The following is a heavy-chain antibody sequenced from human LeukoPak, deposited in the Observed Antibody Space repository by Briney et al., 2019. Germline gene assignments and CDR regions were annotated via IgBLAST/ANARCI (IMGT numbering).Heavy chain of an antibody. J-gene: IGHJ3*02. D-gene: IGHD3-22*01. CDR1: GGSISSYY. CDR2: IYYSGST. Sequence: SETLSLTCTVSGGSISSYYWSWIRQPPGKGLEWIGYIYYSGSTNYNPSLKSRVTISVDTSKNQFSLKLSSVTAADTAVHYCARDTNCYDSSGLGAFGIWGQGTMVTVSS. CDR3: ARDTNCYDSSGLGAFGI. V-gene: IGHV4-59*01.